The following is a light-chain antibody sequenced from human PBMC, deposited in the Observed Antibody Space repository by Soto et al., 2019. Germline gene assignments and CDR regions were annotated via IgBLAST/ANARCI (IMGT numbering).Light chain of an antibody. CDR2: GAS. Sequence: EIVMTQSPATLSVSPGERATLSCRASQSVSSNLAWYQQKPGQAPRLLLYGASTRATGIPARFSGSGWGAEFTLTISSLLSEDFAVYYCQQYNNWPPLTFGGGTKVEIK. V-gene: IGKV3-15*01. CDR3: QQYNNWPPLT. CDR1: QSVSSN. J-gene: IGKJ4*01.